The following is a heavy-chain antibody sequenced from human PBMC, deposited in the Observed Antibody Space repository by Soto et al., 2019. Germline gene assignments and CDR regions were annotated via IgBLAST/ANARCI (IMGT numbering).Heavy chain of an antibody. J-gene: IGHJ4*02. CDR2: IHHSGNT. D-gene: IGHD2-21*01. V-gene: IGHV4-31*03. CDR1: GASISSGTHY. Sequence: SETLSLTCTVSGASISSGTHYWSWIRQHPEKGLEWLGYIHHSGNTYYNPSLLSRLTISVDTSKKQFSLKLSSVTAADTAIYYCARARGYGGDYYFDYWGQGTLVTVSS. CDR3: ARARGYGGDYYFDY.